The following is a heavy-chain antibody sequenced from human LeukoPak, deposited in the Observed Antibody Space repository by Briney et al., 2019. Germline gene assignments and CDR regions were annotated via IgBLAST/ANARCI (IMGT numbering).Heavy chain of an antibody. D-gene: IGHD3-22*01. J-gene: IGHJ5*02. CDR2: IIPIFGTA. Sequence: SVKVSCKASGGTFSSYGISWVRQAPGQGLEWMGGIIPIFGTANYAQTFQGRVTITTDESTSTAYMELSSLRSEDTAVYYCARARSPSSGYLLRDHNWFDPWGQGTLVTVSS. CDR3: ARARSPSSGYLLRDHNWFDP. V-gene: IGHV1-69*05. CDR1: GGTFSSYG.